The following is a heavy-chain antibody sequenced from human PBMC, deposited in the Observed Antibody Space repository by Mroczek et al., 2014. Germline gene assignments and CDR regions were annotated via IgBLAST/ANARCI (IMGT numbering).Heavy chain of an antibody. CDR3: ARAPFGVVTKKGSGIDDY. Sequence: QVQLVQSGAEVKKPGASVKVSCKASGYTFTSYGISWVRQAPGQGLEWMGWISAYNGNTNYAQKLQGRVTMTTDTSTSTAYMELRSLRSDDTAVYYCARAPFGVVTKKGSGIDDYWGQGTLVTVSS. V-gene: IGHV1-18*01. J-gene: IGHJ4*02. CDR1: GYTFTSYG. CDR2: ISAYNGNT. D-gene: IGHD3-3*01.